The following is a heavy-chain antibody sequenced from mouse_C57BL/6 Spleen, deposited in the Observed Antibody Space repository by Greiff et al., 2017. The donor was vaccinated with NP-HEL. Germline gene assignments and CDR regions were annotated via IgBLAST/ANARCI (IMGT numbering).Heavy chain of an antibody. CDR1: GYAFSSSW. D-gene: IGHD1-1*01. CDR3: ARGLLLREFDY. CDR2: IYPGDGDT. V-gene: IGHV1-82*01. J-gene: IGHJ2*01. Sequence: VQVVESGPELVKPGASVKISCKASGYAFSSSWMNWVKQRPGKGLEWIGRIYPGDGDTNYNGKFKGKATLTADKSSSTAYMQLSSLTSEDSAVYFCARGLLLREFDYWGQGTTLTVSS.